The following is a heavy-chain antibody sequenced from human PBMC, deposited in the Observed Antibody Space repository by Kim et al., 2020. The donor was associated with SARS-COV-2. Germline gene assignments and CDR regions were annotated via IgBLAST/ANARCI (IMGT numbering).Heavy chain of an antibody. Sequence: SVKVSCKASGYTFRSFDISWVRQAPGQGLEWVGGIIPIFNTPRYAQKFQDRVTITADEVTTTVYMELSSLRSEDTAIYYCARLHYYDSYNFASDFWGQGTPVTVSS. V-gene: IGHV1-69*13. D-gene: IGHD3-22*01. CDR1: GYTFRSFD. CDR2: IIPIFNTP. J-gene: IGHJ1*01. CDR3: ARLHYYDSYNFASDF.